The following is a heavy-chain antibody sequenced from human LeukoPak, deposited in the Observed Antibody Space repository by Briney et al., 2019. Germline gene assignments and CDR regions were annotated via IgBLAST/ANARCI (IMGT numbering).Heavy chain of an antibody. CDR3: ARLSPGVGATAEY. CDR1: GYSFSSNW. D-gene: IGHD1-26*01. V-gene: IGHV5-51*01. J-gene: IGHJ4*02. CDR2: IYPSDSDT. Sequence: GESLKISCKGSGYSFSSNWIGWVRQMPGKGLEWMGIIYPSDSDTRYNPSFQGQVTISADRSISTTSLQWRSLKASDTATYYCARLSPGVGATAEYWGQGTLATVSS.